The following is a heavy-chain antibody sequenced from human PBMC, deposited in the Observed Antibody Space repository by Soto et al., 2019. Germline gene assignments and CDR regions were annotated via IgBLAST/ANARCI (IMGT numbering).Heavy chain of an antibody. CDR1: GYTFTRYG. Sequence: ASVKVSCKASGYTFTRYGISWVRQAPGQGLEWMGWISAYNGNTNYAQKLQGRVTMTTDTSTSTAYMELRSLRSDDTAVYYCARDSARVVVPAAMRDYGMDVWGQGTTVTVSS. J-gene: IGHJ6*02. CDR3: ARDSARVVVPAAMRDYGMDV. D-gene: IGHD2-2*01. V-gene: IGHV1-18*01. CDR2: ISAYNGNT.